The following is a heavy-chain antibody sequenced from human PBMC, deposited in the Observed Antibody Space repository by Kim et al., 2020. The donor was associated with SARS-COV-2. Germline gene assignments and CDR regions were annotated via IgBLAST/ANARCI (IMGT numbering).Heavy chain of an antibody. J-gene: IGHJ4*02. Sequence: GGSLRLSCTASGFTFGDYAMSWFRQAPGKGLEWVGFIRSKAYGGTTEYAASVKGRFTISRDDSKSIAYLQMNSLKTEDTAVYYCTRVDRYFDWLLYSDYWGQGTLVTVSS. D-gene: IGHD3-9*01. CDR2: IRSKAYGGTT. CDR3: TRVDRYFDWLLYSDY. CDR1: GFTFGDYA. V-gene: IGHV3-49*03.